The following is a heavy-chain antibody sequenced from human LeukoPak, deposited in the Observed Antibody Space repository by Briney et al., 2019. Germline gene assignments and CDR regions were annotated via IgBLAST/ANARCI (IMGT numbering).Heavy chain of an antibody. CDR3: AKGGSAAAKGKYYFDY. J-gene: IGHJ4*02. D-gene: IGHD6-13*01. V-gene: IGHV3-23*01. CDR1: GFTFSTFA. Sequence: GGSLRLSCAASGFTFSTFAMCWVRQAPEKGLEWVSAISGSGGSTYYTDSVKGRFTISRDSSKNTLYLQMNSLRADDTAVYYCAKGGSAAAKGKYYFDYWGPGTLVTVSS. CDR2: ISGSGGST.